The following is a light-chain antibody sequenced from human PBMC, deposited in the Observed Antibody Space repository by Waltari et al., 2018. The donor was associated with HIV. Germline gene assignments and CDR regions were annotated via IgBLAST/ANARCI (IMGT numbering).Light chain of an antibody. CDR3: QQFNSYPLT. Sequence: DIQLTQSPSFLSASVGDRVTTTCRASQGITNTLAWYQQKPEKAPKLLIYTASTLHSGVPSRFSGSGSGTDFTLTISSLQPEDFATYYCQQFNSYPLTFGGGTKVEIK. J-gene: IGKJ4*01. V-gene: IGKV1-9*01. CDR2: TAS. CDR1: QGITNT.